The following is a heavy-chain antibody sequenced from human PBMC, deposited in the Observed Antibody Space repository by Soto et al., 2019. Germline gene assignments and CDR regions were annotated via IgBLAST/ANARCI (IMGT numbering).Heavy chain of an antibody. CDR1: GYTFTGYQ. CDR2: INPESGGT. J-gene: IGHJ4*02. D-gene: IGHD2-15*01. V-gene: IGHV1-2*02. Sequence: QGQLVQSGAEVKKPGASVKFSCKDAGYTFTGYQMHWVRQAPGQGLEWMGGINPESGGTNYTQKFQGRVTMDRYTTITTADMKLNRLKSDAADVYYCARGRDIVSPGNWGQGTLVSVSS. CDR3: ARGRDIVSPGN.